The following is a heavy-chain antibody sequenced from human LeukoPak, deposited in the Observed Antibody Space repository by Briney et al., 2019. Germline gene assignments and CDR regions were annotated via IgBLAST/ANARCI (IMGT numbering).Heavy chain of an antibody. CDR2: ISSSSSYI. Sequence: GGSLRLSCAASGFTFSSYSMNWVRQAPGKGLEWVSSISSSSSYIYYADSVKGRFTISRDNAKNSLYLQMNSLRAEDTAVYYCAKGHAYYDFWSASDYWGQGTLVTVSS. J-gene: IGHJ4*02. D-gene: IGHD3-3*01. V-gene: IGHV3-21*01. CDR3: AKGHAYYDFWSASDY. CDR1: GFTFSSYS.